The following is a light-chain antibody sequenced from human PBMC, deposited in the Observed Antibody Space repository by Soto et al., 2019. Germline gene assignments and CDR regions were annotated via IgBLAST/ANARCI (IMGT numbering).Light chain of an antibody. CDR1: QGNNNY. CDR2: AAS. J-gene: IGKJ4*01. CDR3: QQYNSAPLT. Sequence: DIPVTQSPSSLSASVGDRVTITCRASQGNNNYLAWYQQKPGKVPKLLIYAASTLQSGVPSRFSGSGSGTDFTLTISNLQPEDVATYYCQQYNSAPLTFGGWTKVEIK. V-gene: IGKV1-27*01.